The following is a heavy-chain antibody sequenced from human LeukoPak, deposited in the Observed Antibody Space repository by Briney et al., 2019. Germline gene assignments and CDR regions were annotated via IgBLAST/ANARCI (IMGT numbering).Heavy chain of an antibody. J-gene: IGHJ4*02. V-gene: IGHV3-23*01. Sequence: QPGGSLILSCAASGFTFSSYAMSWVRQAPGKGLEWVSAVTSSGSNTYYADSVKGRFTISRDNSKNTLYLQMNSLRAEDTAVYYCAKSRVGYDYWGQGTLVTVSS. CDR2: VTSSGSNT. CDR3: AKSRVGYDY. CDR1: GFTFSSYA. D-gene: IGHD5-12*01.